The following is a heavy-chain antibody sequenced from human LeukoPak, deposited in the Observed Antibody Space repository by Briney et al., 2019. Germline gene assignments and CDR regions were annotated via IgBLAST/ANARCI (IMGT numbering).Heavy chain of an antibody. CDR2: LSGSGSST. V-gene: IGHV3-23*01. J-gene: IGHJ4*02. CDR1: GFIFNKHA. Sequence: GGSLRLSCVASGFIFNKHAMSWVRQAPGKGLEWVSGLSGSGSSTDYADSVKGRFTISRDNSKNTLYLQINSLRAEDTAVYYCAKPSSGNYPPTGYWGQGTLVTVSS. CDR3: AKPSSGNYPPTGY. D-gene: IGHD1-26*01.